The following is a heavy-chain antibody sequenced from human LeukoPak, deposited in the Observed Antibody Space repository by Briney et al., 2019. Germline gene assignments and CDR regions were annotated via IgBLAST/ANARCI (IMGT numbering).Heavy chain of an antibody. CDR1: GFTFSSQG. CDR2: ISGSGDGT. CDR3: ARDSGDILTD. D-gene: IGHD3-9*01. Sequence: GGSLRLSCAASGFTFSSQGMTWVRQAPGKGLEWVSAISGSGDGTFYADSVKGRFTISRDNSKNTLYLQMNSLRAEDTAVYYCARDSGDILTDWGQGTLVTVSS. J-gene: IGHJ4*02. V-gene: IGHV3-23*01.